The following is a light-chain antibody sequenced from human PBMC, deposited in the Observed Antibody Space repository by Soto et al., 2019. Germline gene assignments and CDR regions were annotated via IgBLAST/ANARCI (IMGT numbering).Light chain of an antibody. CDR2: DAS. V-gene: IGKV3-15*01. Sequence: EIVMTQSPATLSVSPGERASLSCRASQSISSNLAWYQQKPGQAPRLLIYDASTRATGIPARFSGSGSGTDFTLTISSLQSADFAVYYCQQYSNWPETFGQGTKVEIK. J-gene: IGKJ1*01. CDR1: QSISSN. CDR3: QQYSNWPET.